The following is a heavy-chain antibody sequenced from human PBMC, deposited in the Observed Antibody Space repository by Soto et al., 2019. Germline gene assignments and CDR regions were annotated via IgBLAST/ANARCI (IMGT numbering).Heavy chain of an antibody. CDR2: ISYDGSNK. J-gene: IGHJ5*02. V-gene: IGHV3-30*18. CDR1: GFTFNNYG. CDR3: AKDILVRGIMDNWFDP. Sequence: QVQLVESGGGVVQPGTSLRLFCAASGFTFNNYGMHWVRQAPGKGLEWVAVISYDGSNKFYADSVKGRFTISRDNSKNTLDLQMNSLRPEDTAVYYCAKDILVRGIMDNWFDPWGQGTLVTVSS. D-gene: IGHD3-10*01.